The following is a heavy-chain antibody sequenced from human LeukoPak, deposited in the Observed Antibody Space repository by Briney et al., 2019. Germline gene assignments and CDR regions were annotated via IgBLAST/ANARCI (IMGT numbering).Heavy chain of an antibody. J-gene: IGHJ4*02. CDR3: ASHWSGYFYFDY. D-gene: IGHD3-3*01. CDR1: GGSISSSSYY. Sequence: KPSETLSLTCTVSGGSISSSSYYWGWIRQPPGKGLEWIGSIYYSGSTYYNPSLKSRVTISVDTSKNQFSLKLSSVTAADTAVYYCASHWSGYFYFDYWGQGTLVIVSS. CDR2: IYYSGST. V-gene: IGHV4-39*01.